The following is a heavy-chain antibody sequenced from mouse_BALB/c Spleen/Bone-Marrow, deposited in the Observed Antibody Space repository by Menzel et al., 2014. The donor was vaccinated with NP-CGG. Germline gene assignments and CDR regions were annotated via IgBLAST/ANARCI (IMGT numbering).Heavy chain of an antibody. V-gene: IGHV1S130*01. J-gene: IGHJ2*01. CDR2: IHPNTDNT. D-gene: IGHD2-14*01. Sequence: VQLHQSGSVLVRPGASVKLSCKASGYTFTSSWMHWAKQRPGQGLEWIGEIHPNTDNTNYDEKFKGKATLTVDTSSSTAYVDLSSLTSEASAVYYCARHHRYAYYFDYWGQGTTL. CDR1: GYTFTSSW. CDR3: ARHHRYAYYFDY.